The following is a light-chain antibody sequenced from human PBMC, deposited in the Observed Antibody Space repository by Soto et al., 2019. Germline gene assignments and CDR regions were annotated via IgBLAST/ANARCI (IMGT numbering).Light chain of an antibody. J-gene: IGLJ1*01. CDR1: TRAFTSGHY. CDR3: LLSYSGARQKV. Sequence: QAVVTQEPSLTVSPGGTVTLTCGSRTRAFTSGHYPYWFQQKPGQAPRTLIYDTSNKHSWTPARFSGSLLGGKAALTLSGAQPEDEADYYCLLSYSGARQKVFGTGTKVTVL. CDR2: DTS. V-gene: IGLV7-46*01.